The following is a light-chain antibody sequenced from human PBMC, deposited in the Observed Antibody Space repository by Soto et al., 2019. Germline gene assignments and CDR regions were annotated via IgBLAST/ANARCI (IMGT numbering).Light chain of an antibody. CDR1: QGISSW. Sequence: DIQMTQSPSSVSASVGDRVTITCRASQGISSWVAWYQQKPGKAPNLLIYAASSLQSGVPSRFSGSGYGTEFPLTISSLQPEDFATYYCQQADTFPLTFGGGTKVEIK. V-gene: IGKV1-12*01. CDR3: QQADTFPLT. CDR2: AAS. J-gene: IGKJ4*01.